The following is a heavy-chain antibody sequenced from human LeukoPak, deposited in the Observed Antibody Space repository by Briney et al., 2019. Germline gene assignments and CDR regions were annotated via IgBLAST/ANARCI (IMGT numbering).Heavy chain of an antibody. Sequence: SETLSLTCDVSGGSISSSNWWSWVRQSPEKGLEWLAEIYHSGSFNRNPSLKSRVTISVDKSKNQFSLNLTSVTAADTAVYYCARVGINPGDYYYSGMDVWGQGTTVTVSS. J-gene: IGHJ6*02. CDR1: GGSISSSNW. CDR2: IYHSGSF. D-gene: IGHD1-14*01. CDR3: ARVGINPGDYYYSGMDV. V-gene: IGHV4-4*02.